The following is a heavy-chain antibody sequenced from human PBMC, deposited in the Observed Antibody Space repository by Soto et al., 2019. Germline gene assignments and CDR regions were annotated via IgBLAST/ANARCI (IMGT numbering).Heavy chain of an antibody. CDR1: GFTFSSYE. CDR3: ARSSSWRYYYGMDV. J-gene: IGHJ6*02. D-gene: IGHD6-13*01. CDR2: ISSSGSTI. Sequence: GGSLRPSCAASGFTFSSYEMNWVRQAPGKGLEWVSYISSSGSTIYYADSVKGRFTISRDNAKNSLYLQMNSLRAEDTAVYYCARSSSWRYYYGMDVWGQGTTVTVSS. V-gene: IGHV3-48*03.